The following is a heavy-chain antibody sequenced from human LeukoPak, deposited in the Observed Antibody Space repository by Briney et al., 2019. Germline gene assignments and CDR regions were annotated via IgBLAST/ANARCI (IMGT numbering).Heavy chain of an antibody. D-gene: IGHD4-17*01. CDR2: MSYGGSNK. V-gene: IGHV3-30*18. J-gene: IGHJ4*02. CDR3: AKSRSGDQDFFDY. CDR1: GFTFANYG. Sequence: GRSLRLSCAASGFTFANYGMHWVRQAPGKGLEWVAVMSYGGSNKYYADSVKGRFTISRDNSKNTLYLQMNSLRAEDTAVYYCAKSRSGDQDFFDYWGQGTLVTVSP.